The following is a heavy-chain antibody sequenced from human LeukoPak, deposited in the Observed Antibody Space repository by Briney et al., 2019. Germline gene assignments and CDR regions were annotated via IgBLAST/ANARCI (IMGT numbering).Heavy chain of an antibody. J-gene: IGHJ4*02. D-gene: IGHD6-19*01. CDR3: AKAGGGSSGWPFDY. Sequence: GASVKVSCKASGYTFTGYYMHWVQQAPGQGLEWMGWINPNSGGTNYAQKFQGRVTMTRDTSTSTAYMELSRLRSDDTAVYYCAKAGGGSSGWPFDYWGQGTLVTVSS. CDR2: INPNSGGT. CDR1: GYTFTGYY. V-gene: IGHV1-2*02.